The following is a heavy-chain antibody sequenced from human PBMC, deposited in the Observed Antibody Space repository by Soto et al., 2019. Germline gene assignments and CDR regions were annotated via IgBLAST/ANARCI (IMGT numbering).Heavy chain of an antibody. D-gene: IGHD2-15*01. V-gene: IGHV3-23*01. CDR1: GFTFSSYA. Sequence: GGFLRLSCAASGFTFSSYAMSWVRQAPGKGLEWVSAISGSGGSTYYADSVKGRFTISRDNSKNTLYLQMNSLRAEDTAVYYCAKVGYCSGGSCHIWGQGTMVTVSS. CDR3: AKVGYCSGGSCHI. CDR2: ISGSGGST. J-gene: IGHJ3*02.